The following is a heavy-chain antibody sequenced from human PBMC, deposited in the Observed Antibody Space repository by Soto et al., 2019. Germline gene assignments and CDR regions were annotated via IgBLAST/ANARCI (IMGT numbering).Heavy chain of an antibody. CDR2: ISYDGNNR. CDR1: GFTFSIFG. V-gene: IGHV3-30*18. J-gene: IGHJ4*02. Sequence: GGSLRLSCAASGFTFSIFGMHWVRQAPGKGLEWVALISYDGNNRYYADSVRGRFTISRDNSTNTLHLQMNSLRTEDTAVYYCAKGTTRWLQSLLDYWGQGILVTVSS. CDR3: AKGTTRWLQSLLDY. D-gene: IGHD1-26*01.